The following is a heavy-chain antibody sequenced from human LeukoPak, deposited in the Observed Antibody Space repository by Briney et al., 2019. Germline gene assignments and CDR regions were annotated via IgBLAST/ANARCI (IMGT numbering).Heavy chain of an antibody. CDR1: GFTFSESW. CDR3: AKGERYPDY. V-gene: IGHV3-7*03. D-gene: IGHD1-1*01. CDR2: LNLDGSDK. J-gene: IGHJ4*02. Sequence: GGSLRLSCVVSGFTFSESWMSWVRQAPGKGLGWVASLNLDGSDKYYVDSVKGRFTISRDNAKNSLYLQMDSLRVEDTAVYYCAKGERYPDYWGQGTLVTVSS.